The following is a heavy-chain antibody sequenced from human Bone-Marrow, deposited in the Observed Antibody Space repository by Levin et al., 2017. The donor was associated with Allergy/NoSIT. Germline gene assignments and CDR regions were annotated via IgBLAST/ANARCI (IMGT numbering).Heavy chain of an antibody. J-gene: IGHJ4*02. CDR2: IFYSGNI. V-gene: IGHV4-39*01. Sequence: SETLSLTCTVSGGSISSTTYYWGWIRQPPGKGLEWIGSIFYSGNIYYNPSLKSRVTVSVDTSKNQFSLKLTSVTAADTAVYYCAGHGSLAVPGDRWGQGTLVTVSS. CDR1: GGSISSTTYY. CDR3: AGHGSLAVPGDR. D-gene: IGHD2-15*01.